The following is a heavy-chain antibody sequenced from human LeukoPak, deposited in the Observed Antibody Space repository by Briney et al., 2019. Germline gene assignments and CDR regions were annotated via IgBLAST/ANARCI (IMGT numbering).Heavy chain of an antibody. Sequence: GGSLRLSCAASGFAFSSYAMHWVRQAPGKGLEWVAVISYDGSNKYYADSVKGRFTISRVNSKNTLYLQMNSLRAEDTAVYYCARGRDGYNYQAYWGQGTLVTVSS. J-gene: IGHJ4*02. CDR1: GFAFSSYA. V-gene: IGHV3-30-3*01. CDR2: ISYDGSNK. CDR3: ARGRDGYNYQAY. D-gene: IGHD5-24*01.